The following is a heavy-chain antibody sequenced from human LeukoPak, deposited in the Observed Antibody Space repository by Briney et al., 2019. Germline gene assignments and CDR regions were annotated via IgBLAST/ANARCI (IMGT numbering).Heavy chain of an antibody. CDR2: ISTSNSFI. Sequence: GGSLRLSCAGSGFTFSSSSMNWVRQAPGKGLEWVSSISTSNSFIYYADSVKGRFTISRDNAKKSLFLEMNSLRVEDTAVYYCARDRSGSSSVDDAFDIWGQGIMVTVSS. D-gene: IGHD1-26*01. CDR1: GFTFSSSS. J-gene: IGHJ3*02. V-gene: IGHV3-21*01. CDR3: ARDRSGSSSVDDAFDI.